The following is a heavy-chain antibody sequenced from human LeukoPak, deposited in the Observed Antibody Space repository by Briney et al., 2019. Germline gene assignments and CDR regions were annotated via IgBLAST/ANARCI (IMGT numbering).Heavy chain of an antibody. CDR3: ARDQGNGDYHFDY. CDR1: GGTFISYA. CDR2: IIPIFGTA. V-gene: IGHV1-69*13. J-gene: IGHJ4*02. D-gene: IGHD4-17*01. Sequence: ASVKVSCKASGGTFISYAISWVRQAPGQGLEWMGGIIPIFGTANYAQKFQGRVTITADESTSTAYMELSSLRSEDTAVYYCARDQGNGDYHFDYWGQGTLVTVSS.